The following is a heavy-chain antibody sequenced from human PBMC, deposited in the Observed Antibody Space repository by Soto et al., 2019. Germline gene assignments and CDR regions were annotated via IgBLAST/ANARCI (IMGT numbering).Heavy chain of an antibody. V-gene: IGHV1-69*13. Sequence: ASVKVSCKASGGTFSSDSFSWVRQAPGQGLEWMGGIIPMFDTPIYAQKFQDRVTITADESTSTAYMQMNSLKTEDTAVYYCPTGSIIGTKNNWFDPWGQGTLVTVSS. CDR1: GGTFSSDS. D-gene: IGHD1-20*01. CDR2: IIPMFDTP. J-gene: IGHJ5*02. CDR3: PTGSIIGTKNNWFDP.